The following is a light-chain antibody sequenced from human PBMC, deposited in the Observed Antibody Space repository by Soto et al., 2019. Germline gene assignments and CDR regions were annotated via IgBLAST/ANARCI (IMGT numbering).Light chain of an antibody. J-gene: IGKJ5*01. Sequence: DIQMTQSPSTLSASVGDRLTVIYRDSQSISTSLAWYLQRPGKAPEVLIYKASSLERGVPSMFSRSGAGTVCTLPISSLQPEDVETDDCRQSYGTLITFGQGTRLEIK. CDR3: RQSYGTLIT. V-gene: IGKV1-5*03. CDR2: KAS. CDR1: QSISTS.